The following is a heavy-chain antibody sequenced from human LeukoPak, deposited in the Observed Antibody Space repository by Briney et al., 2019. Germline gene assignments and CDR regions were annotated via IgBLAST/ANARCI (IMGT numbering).Heavy chain of an antibody. Sequence: PSETLSLTCTVSGGSINTNYWSWIRQPPGKELEWIGYIFYSGTTTYNPSLKSRVTISVDTSKNQFSLKLTSVTAADTAMYYCARGHRGGYYGSGRCFDYWGQGTLVTVSS. CDR3: ARGHRGGYYGSGRCFDY. J-gene: IGHJ4*02. V-gene: IGHV4-59*08. CDR1: GGSINTNY. CDR2: IFYSGTT. D-gene: IGHD3-10*01.